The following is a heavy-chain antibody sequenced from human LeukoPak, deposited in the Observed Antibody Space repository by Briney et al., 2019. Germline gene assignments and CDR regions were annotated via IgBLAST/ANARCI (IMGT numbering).Heavy chain of an antibody. V-gene: IGHV5-51*01. CDR1: GYSFTSYW. CDR2: IYPGDSDT. D-gene: IGHD6-6*01. J-gene: IGHJ5*02. Sequence: KDGESLKISCKGSGYSFTSYWIGWVRQMPGKGLEWMGIIYPGDSDTRYSPSFQGQVTISADKSMTTSYLQWSSLEASDTAIYYCARVPYSSTSAYNWFDPWGQGTLVTVSS. CDR3: ARVPYSSTSAYNWFDP.